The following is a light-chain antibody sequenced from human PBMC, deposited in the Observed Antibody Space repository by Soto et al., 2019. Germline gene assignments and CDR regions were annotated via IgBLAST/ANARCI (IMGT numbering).Light chain of an antibody. CDR2: DAS. V-gene: IGKV1-5*01. Sequence: DIQMTQSPSTLSASVGDTAIITCRARQSISAWVAWYQQKPGKAPKLLMNDASSLESGVPSRFSGSGSGTEFTLTSSSLQPDDLGTYYCQQYNSDYRFGQGTKLEIK. J-gene: IGKJ2*03. CDR1: QSISAW. CDR3: QQYNSDYR.